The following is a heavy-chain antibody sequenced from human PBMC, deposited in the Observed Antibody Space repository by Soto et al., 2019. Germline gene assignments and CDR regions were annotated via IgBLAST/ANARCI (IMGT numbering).Heavy chain of an antibody. CDR3: ARDRDYDFRAGFDP. V-gene: IGHV1-3*01. J-gene: IGHJ5*02. CDR1: GYTFTSYA. CDR2: INAGNGNT. Sequence: ASVKVSCKASGYTFTSYAMHWVRQAPGQRLEWVGWINAGNGNTKYSQKFQGRVTITRDTSASTAYMELSSLRSEDTAVYYCARDRDYDFRAGFDPWGQGTLVTVSS. D-gene: IGHD3-3*01.